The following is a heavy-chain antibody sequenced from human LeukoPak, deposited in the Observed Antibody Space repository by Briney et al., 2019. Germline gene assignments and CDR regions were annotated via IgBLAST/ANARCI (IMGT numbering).Heavy chain of an antibody. Sequence: GESLKISCKGSGYSFTSYWIGWVRQMPGKGLEWMGIIYPGDSDTRYSPSFQGQVTISADKSISTAYLQWSSLKASDTAMYYCARLKGYYYGSGSSEYNWFDPWGQGTLVTVSS. V-gene: IGHV5-51*01. D-gene: IGHD3-10*01. CDR2: IYPGDSDT. CDR3: ARLKGYYYGSGSSEYNWFDP. CDR1: GYSFTSYW. J-gene: IGHJ5*02.